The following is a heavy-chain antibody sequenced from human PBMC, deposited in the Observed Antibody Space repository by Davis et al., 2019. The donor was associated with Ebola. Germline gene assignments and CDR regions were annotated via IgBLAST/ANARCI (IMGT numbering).Heavy chain of an antibody. CDR1: GGPISSYY. CDR2: IYYSGST. CDR3: ARGAVAGLPFDY. Sequence: MPSETLSLTCTVSGGPISSYYWSWIRQPPGKGLEWIGYIYYSGSTNYNPSLKSRVTISVDTSKNQFSLKLSSVTAADTAVYYCARGAVAGLPFDYWGQGTLVTVSS. V-gene: IGHV4-59*01. J-gene: IGHJ4*02. D-gene: IGHD6-19*01.